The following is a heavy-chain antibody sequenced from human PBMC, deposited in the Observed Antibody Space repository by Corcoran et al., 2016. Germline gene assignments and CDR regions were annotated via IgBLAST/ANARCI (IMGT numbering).Heavy chain of an antibody. CDR2: IGTAGDT. Sequence: EVQLVESGGGLVQPGGSLRLSCAASGFTFSSYDMHWVRQATGKGLEWVSAIGTAGDTYYPGSVKGRFTISRENAKNSLYLQMNSLRAGDTAVYDCARDVGWSSTSCYDDYYGMDVWGQGTTVTVSS. J-gene: IGHJ6*02. V-gene: IGHV3-13*01. CDR3: ARDVGWSSTSCYDDYYGMDV. D-gene: IGHD2-2*01. CDR1: GFTFSSYD.